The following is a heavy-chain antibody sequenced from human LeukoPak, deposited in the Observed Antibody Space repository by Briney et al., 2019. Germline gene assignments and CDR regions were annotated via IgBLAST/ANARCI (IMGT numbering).Heavy chain of an antibody. Sequence: GGSLRLSCAASGFTVSPNYMSWVRQAPGKGLEWVSVIYSDGRTYYADFVKGRFTISRDNSKNTLYLQMNSLRAEDTAVYYCARDSGRFDVFGIRGQGTMVTVSS. D-gene: IGHD3-10*01. CDR3: ARDSGRFDVFGI. CDR2: IYSDGRT. CDR1: GFTVSPNY. V-gene: IGHV3-53*01. J-gene: IGHJ3*02.